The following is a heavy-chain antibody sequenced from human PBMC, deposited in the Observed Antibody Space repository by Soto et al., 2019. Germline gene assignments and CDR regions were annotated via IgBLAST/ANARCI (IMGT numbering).Heavy chain of an antibody. V-gene: IGHV1-69*13. CDR1: GGTFSSYA. CDR2: IIPIFGTA. D-gene: IGHD5-18*01. CDR3: ARGARYSYGWTFDY. Sequence: GASVKVSCKASGGTFSSYAISWVRQAPGQGLEWMGGIIPIFGTANYAQKFQGRVTITADESTSTAYMELSSLRSEDTAVYYCARGARYSYGWTFDYCGQGTLVTVYS. J-gene: IGHJ4*02.